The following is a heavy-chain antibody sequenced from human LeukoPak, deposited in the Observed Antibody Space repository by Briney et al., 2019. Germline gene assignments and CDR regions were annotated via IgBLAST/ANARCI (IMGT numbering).Heavy chain of an antibody. Sequence: SETLSLTCTVSGGSFSSYYWAWIRQPAGKRLEWIGRIYASGSTNYNPSLQSRVTMSVDTSKNQFSLRLNSVTAADTAVYYCATRAISRPSPLQHWGQGTLVTVSS. V-gene: IGHV4-4*07. CDR1: GGSFSSYY. D-gene: IGHD1/OR15-1a*01. J-gene: IGHJ1*01. CDR3: ATRAISRPSPLQH. CDR2: IYASGST.